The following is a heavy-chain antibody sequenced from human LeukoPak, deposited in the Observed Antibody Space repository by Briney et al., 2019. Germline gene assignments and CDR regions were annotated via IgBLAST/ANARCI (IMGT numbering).Heavy chain of an antibody. CDR1: GFTFSDHY. CDR2: TRNKANSYTT. CDR3: ARVRYCSSTSCPDLNYYYYMDV. V-gene: IGHV3-72*01. D-gene: IGHD2-2*01. J-gene: IGHJ6*03. Sequence: GGSLRLSCAASGFTFSDHYMDWVRQAPGKGLEWVGRTRNKANSYTTEYAASVKGRFTISRDDSKNSLYLQMNGLKTEDTAVYYCARVRYCSSTSCPDLNYYYYMDVWGKGTTVTVSS.